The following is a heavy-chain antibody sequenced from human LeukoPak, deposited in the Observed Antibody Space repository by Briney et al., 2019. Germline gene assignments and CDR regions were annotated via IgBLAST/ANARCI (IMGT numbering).Heavy chain of an antibody. J-gene: IGHJ4*02. CDR1: GHTFTNFG. V-gene: IGHV1-18*01. CDR2: IGADSGNT. Sequence: ASVKVSCKASGHTFTNFGITWVRQAPGQGLEWMGWIGADSGNTNYAQKFQGRVTLSIDTSTSTAYIELRTLGSDDTAVYFCAKNRGATWWDLGDYWGQGTLVTISP. D-gene: IGHD1-26*01. CDR3: AKNRGATWWDLGDY.